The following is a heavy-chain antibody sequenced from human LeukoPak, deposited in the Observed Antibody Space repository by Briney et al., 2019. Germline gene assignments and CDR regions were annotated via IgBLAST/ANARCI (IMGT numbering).Heavy chain of an antibody. CDR1: GGSISSSSYY. CDR2: IYYSGST. CDR3: ASLSGYDTPLYYYYYYMDV. J-gene: IGHJ6*03. Sequence: SETLSLTCTVSGGSISSSSYYWGWIRQPPGKGLEWIGSIYYSGSTYYNPTLKSRVTISVDTSKNQFSLKLSSVTAADTAVYYCASLSGYDTPLYYYYYYMDVWGKGTTVTVSS. D-gene: IGHD5-12*01. V-gene: IGHV4-39*07.